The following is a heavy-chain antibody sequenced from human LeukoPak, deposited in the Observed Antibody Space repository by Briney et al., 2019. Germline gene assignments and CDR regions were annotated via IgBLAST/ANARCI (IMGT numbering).Heavy chain of an antibody. J-gene: IGHJ4*02. CDR1: GFTFDDYA. CDR2: ISWYWGSI. Sequence: GGSLRLSFAACGFTFDDYAMHGVRHAPGKGLEWVAGISWYWGSIGFADCVKGGFTICRENAKTSLYLQMNSLRAEDTALYYCAKAYSSGWFFVETPGYYFDSWGQGTLVTVSS. D-gene: IGHD6-19*01. CDR3: AKAYSSGWFFVETPGYYFDS. V-gene: IGHV3-9*01.